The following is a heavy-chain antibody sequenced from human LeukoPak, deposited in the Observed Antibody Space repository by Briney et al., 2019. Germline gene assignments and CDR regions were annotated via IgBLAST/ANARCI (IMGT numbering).Heavy chain of an antibody. D-gene: IGHD6-13*01. V-gene: IGHV4-59*01. CDR1: NDSPKDYF. CDR3: ARYGVGSSWAQALDI. CDR2: ISNSGRI. Sequence: RSGTLSHTCLVPNDSPKDYFWNWIRPPPGKGLAWIGFISNSGRINYHTTLKSRVTISTDTSERQFSLKLRDVTAADRAVHYCARYGVGSSWAQALDIWGQGTMVTVSS. J-gene: IGHJ3*02.